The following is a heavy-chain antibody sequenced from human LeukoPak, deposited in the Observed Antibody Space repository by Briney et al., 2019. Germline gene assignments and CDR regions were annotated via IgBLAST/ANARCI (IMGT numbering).Heavy chain of an antibody. CDR2: IRGSGDTT. CDR3: AKDLPVDTLRVIFDY. J-gene: IGHJ4*02. CDR1: GFTFSSYV. Sequence: GGSLRLSCAASGFTFSSYVMNGVRQAPGKGLEWVSPIRGSGDTTYYADSVKGRFSISRDNSKNTLNLQRNSLRAEDTAVYYCAKDLPVDTLRVIFDYWGQGTLVTGSS. V-gene: IGHV3-23*01. D-gene: IGHD2-21*01.